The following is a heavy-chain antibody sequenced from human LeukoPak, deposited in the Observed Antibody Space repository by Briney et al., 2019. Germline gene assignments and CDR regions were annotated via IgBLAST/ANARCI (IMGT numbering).Heavy chain of an antibody. CDR3: AREVYDSSGYHAVEYFQH. V-gene: IGHV1-69*05. D-gene: IGHD3-22*01. J-gene: IGHJ1*01. CDR2: IIPIFGTA. Sequence: GASVKVSCKASGYIFTSYAISWVRQAPGQGLEWMGRIIPIFGTANYAQKFQGRVTITTDESTSTAYMELSSLRSEDTAVYYCAREVYDSSGYHAVEYFQHWGQGTLVTVSS. CDR1: GYIFTSYA.